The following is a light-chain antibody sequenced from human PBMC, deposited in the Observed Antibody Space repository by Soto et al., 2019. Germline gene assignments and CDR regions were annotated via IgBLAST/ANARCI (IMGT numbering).Light chain of an antibody. J-gene: IGLJ1*01. CDR2: STN. V-gene: IGLV1-44*01. Sequence: QSVLTQPPSASGTPGQRVTISCSGSSSNIGNNTVNWYQQLPGTAPKLRIYSTNQRPSGVPDRFSGSKSGTSASLAISGLQSEDEADYYCAAWDDSLNDLYVFVTGTKVIFL. CDR3: AAWDDSLNDLYV. CDR1: SSNIGNNT.